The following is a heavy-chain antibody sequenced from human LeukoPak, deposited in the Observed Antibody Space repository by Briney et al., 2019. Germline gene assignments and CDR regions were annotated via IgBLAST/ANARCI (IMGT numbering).Heavy chain of an antibody. J-gene: IGHJ5*02. Sequence: VASVKVSCKASGYTFTSYGISWVRQAPGQGLEWMGWISAYNGNTNYAQKLQGRVTMTTDTSTSTAYMELRSLRSDDTAVSYCARGFWFGDSKWFDPWGQGTLVTVSS. D-gene: IGHD3-10*01. CDR1: GYTFTSYG. CDR3: ARGFWFGDSKWFDP. V-gene: IGHV1-18*01. CDR2: ISAYNGNT.